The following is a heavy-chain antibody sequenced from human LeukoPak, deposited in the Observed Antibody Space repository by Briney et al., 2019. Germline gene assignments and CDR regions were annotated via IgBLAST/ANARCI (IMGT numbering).Heavy chain of an antibody. D-gene: IGHD3-3*01. J-gene: IGHJ5*02. V-gene: IGHV4-38-2*01. CDR1: GYSISSGYH. CDR2: VYRGGST. CDR3: ARSAAPPIIIFGVATNWFDP. Sequence: SETLSLTCAVSGYSISSGYHWGWIRQSPGMRLEWIGSVYRGGSTSYNPSLKSRVTISVDTSKNQFSLKLNSVTAADTAMYYCARSAAPPIIIFGVATNWFDPWGQGTLVTVSS.